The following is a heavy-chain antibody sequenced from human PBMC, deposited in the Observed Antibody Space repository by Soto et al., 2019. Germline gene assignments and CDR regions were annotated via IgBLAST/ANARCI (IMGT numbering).Heavy chain of an antibody. CDR1: VFTFSSYA. V-gene: IGHV3-23*01. J-gene: IGHJ6*02. Sequence: PGWSLRLSCAASVFTFSSYAMSWVRQAPGKGLEWVSAISGSGGSTYYADSVKGRFTISRDNSKNTLYLQMNSLRAEDTAVYYCAKDLRYCTNGVCYISAYGMDVWGQGTTVTVSS. CDR2: ISGSGGST. D-gene: IGHD2-8*01. CDR3: AKDLRYCTNGVCYISAYGMDV.